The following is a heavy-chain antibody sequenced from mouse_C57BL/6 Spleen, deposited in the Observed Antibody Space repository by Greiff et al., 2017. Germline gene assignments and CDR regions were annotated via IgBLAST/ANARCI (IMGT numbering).Heavy chain of an antibody. CDR1: GFSFNTYA. J-gene: IGHJ2*01. CDR2: IRSKSNNYAT. D-gene: IGHD2-3*01. Sequence: GGGLVQPKGSLKLSCAASGFSFNTYAMNWVRQAPGKGLEWVARIRSKSNNYATYYADSVKDRFTISRDDSESMLYLQMNNLKTEDTAMYYCVRHDDHFDYWGQGTTLTVSS. CDR3: VRHDDHFDY. V-gene: IGHV10-1*01.